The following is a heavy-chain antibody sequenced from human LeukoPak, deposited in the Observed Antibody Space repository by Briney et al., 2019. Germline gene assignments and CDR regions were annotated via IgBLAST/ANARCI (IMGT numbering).Heavy chain of an antibody. J-gene: IGHJ4*02. Sequence: SETLSLTCTVSGGSISSYYWSWIRQPPGKGLEWIGYIYYSGSTNYNPSLTSRVTISVDTSKNQFSLKLSSVTAADTAVYYCARAQDIVATYFDYWGQGTLVTVSS. D-gene: IGHD5-12*01. V-gene: IGHV4-59*01. CDR1: GGSISSYY. CDR2: IYYSGST. CDR3: ARAQDIVATYFDY.